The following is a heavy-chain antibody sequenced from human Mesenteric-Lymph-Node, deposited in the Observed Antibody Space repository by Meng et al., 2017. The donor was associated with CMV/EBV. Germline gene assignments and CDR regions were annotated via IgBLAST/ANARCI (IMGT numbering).Heavy chain of an antibody. J-gene: IGHJ4*02. CDR2: IKSQISGGTA. V-gene: IGHV3-15*01. Sequence: SGLTFSEALMYWVRQGPGKGLEWVGRIKSQISGGTADYAAPVKGRFTISRDDSKDTLYLEMSGLKIEDTAVYYCGFGSGYVSGIHAGSWGQGTLVTVSS. CDR3: GFGSGYVSGIHAGS. CDR1: GLTFSEAL. D-gene: IGHD3-10*01.